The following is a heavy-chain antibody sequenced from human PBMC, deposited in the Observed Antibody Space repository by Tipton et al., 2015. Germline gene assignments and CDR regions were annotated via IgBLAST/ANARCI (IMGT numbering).Heavy chain of an antibody. CDR3: ARARGRHGGLFDS. Sequence: TLSLTCSVSSDSISKYYWSWIRQPPGKELEWIGYIQYSGSTNYNPSLKSRVTISVGTSKTQFSLKMSSVTASDTAVYYCARARGRHGGLFDSWGQGTLVTVSS. CDR1: SDSISKYY. D-gene: IGHD4-23*01. J-gene: IGHJ4*02. CDR2: IQYSGST. V-gene: IGHV4-59*01.